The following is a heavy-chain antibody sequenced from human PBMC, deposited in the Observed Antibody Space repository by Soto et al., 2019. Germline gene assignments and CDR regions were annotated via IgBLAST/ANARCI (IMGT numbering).Heavy chain of an antibody. CDR3: AKVYCSSTSCYSRNWFDP. J-gene: IGHJ5*02. CDR1: GFTFSRYA. Sequence: PAGSLRLSCAASGFTFSRYAMSWVRQAPGKGLEWVSGISGSGGSTYYADPVKGRFTIARDNSKNTLYLQMNSMRAEDTAVYYCAKVYCSSTSCYSRNWFDPWGQGTLVTVSS. D-gene: IGHD2-2*02. CDR2: ISGSGGST. V-gene: IGHV3-23*01.